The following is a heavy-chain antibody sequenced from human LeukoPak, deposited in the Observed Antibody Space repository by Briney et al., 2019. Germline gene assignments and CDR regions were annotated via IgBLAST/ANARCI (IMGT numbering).Heavy chain of an antibody. Sequence: PGASVKVSCKASGYTFTDYHIHWVRQAPGQGLEWMGWINPDSGATKYAQRFHGRVTVTRDTSISAAHMELSRLTSDDTAVYFCARDLVRDGYNAGYGYWGQGTLVIVSS. CDR2: INPDSGAT. D-gene: IGHD5-24*01. V-gene: IGHV1-2*02. CDR1: GYTFTDYH. J-gene: IGHJ4*02. CDR3: ARDLVRDGYNAGYGY.